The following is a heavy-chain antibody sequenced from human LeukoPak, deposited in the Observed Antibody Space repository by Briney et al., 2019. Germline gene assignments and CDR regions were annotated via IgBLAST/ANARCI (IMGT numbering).Heavy chain of an antibody. D-gene: IGHD2-15*01. Sequence: PGRSLRLSCAASGFTFSSYGMHWVRQAPGKGLEWVAVIWYDGSNKYYADSVKGRFTTSRDNSKNTLYLQMNSLRAEDTAVYYCAKEYCSGGSCYRNFDYWGQGTLVTVSS. CDR1: GFTFSSYG. CDR2: IWYDGSNK. CDR3: AKEYCSGGSCYRNFDY. V-gene: IGHV3-33*06. J-gene: IGHJ4*02.